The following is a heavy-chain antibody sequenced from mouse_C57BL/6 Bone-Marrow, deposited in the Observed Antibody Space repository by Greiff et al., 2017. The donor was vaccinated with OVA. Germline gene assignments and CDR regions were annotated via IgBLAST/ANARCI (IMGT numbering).Heavy chain of an antibody. J-gene: IGHJ4*01. Sequence: QVQLQQPGAELVIPGASVKLSCKASGYTFTSYWMHWVKQRPGQGLEWIGEIDPSDSYTNYNQKFKGKSTLTVDKSSSTAYMQLSSLTSEDSAVYYCAREASYYAMDYWGQGTSVTVSS. CDR3: AREASYYAMDY. CDR2: IDPSDSYT. CDR1: GYTFTSYW. V-gene: IGHV1-69*01. D-gene: IGHD6-1*01.